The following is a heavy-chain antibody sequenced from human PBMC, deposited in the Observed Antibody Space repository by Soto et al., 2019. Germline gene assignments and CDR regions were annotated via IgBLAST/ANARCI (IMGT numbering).Heavy chain of an antibody. D-gene: IGHD3-16*02. Sequence: GGSLRLSCAASGFTFSSYWMSWVRQAPGKGLEWVANIKQDGSEKYYVDSVKGRFTISRDNAKNSLYLQMNSLRAEDTAVYYCAAYYDYIWGSYRPYYYYYMDVWGKGTTVTVSS. J-gene: IGHJ6*03. V-gene: IGHV3-7*01. CDR2: IKQDGSEK. CDR1: GFTFSSYW. CDR3: AAYYDYIWGSYRPYYYYYMDV.